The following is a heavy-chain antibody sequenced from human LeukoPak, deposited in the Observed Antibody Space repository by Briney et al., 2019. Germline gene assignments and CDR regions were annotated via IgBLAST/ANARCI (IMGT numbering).Heavy chain of an antibody. J-gene: IGHJ4*02. CDR2: TSGSGSST. CDR3: ARGLSGTYFALDY. V-gene: IGHV3-23*01. Sequence: GGSLRLSCAASGFTFSSYAMNWVRQAPGKGLEWVSGTSGSGSSTYYADSVKGRFTIFRDNSKNALSLQMNSLRAEDTAVYYCARGLSGTYFALDYWGQGTRVTVSS. D-gene: IGHD3-10*01. CDR1: GFTFSSYA.